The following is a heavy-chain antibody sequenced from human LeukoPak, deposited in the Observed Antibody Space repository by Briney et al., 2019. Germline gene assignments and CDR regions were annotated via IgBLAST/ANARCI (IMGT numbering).Heavy chain of an antibody. Sequence: SETLSLTCTVSGVSISGYYWSWLRQPPGKGLEWVGWIFYNGNTNYNSSLKSRLTMSVDASKNQFYLKLNSVTAADTAVYYCARYSSDHDGRHFEFWGQGILVTVSS. CDR2: IFYNGNT. D-gene: IGHD2-21*01. CDR1: GVSISGYY. CDR3: ARYSSDHDGRHFEF. V-gene: IGHV4-59*01. J-gene: IGHJ4*02.